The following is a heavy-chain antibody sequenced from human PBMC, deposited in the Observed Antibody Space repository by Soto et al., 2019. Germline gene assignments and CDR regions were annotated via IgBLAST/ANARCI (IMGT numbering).Heavy chain of an antibody. V-gene: IGHV3-15*01. CDR3: TTDSTQTFCDGGPCYSVLTKIQDS. CDR2: IKSKAAGGTT. Sequence: EVQLVESGGGLVKPGGSLRLSCAASGFTFNNGWMSWVRQAPGKGLEWVGRIKSKAAGGTTDYSAPVQGRFTISRDDSKNTVHLQMNSLKTEDTAVYYCTTDSTQTFCDGGPCYSVLTKIQDSWGQGTLVTVSS. J-gene: IGHJ4*02. D-gene: IGHD2-15*01. CDR1: GFTFNNGW.